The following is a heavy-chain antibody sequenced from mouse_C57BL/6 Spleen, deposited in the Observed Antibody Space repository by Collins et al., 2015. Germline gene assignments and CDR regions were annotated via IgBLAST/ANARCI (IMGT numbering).Heavy chain of an antibody. CDR1: GFTFSDYG. Sequence: EVQLVESGGGLVKPGGSLKLSCAASGFTFSDYGMHWVRQAPEKGLEWVAHISSGSSTIYYVDTVKGRFTISRDNAKNTLFLQMTSLRSEDTAMYHCVREDYYGSSQLAYWGQGSLVTVSA. CDR3: VREDYYGSSQLAY. J-gene: IGHJ3*01. CDR2: ISSGSSTI. D-gene: IGHD1-1*01. V-gene: IGHV5-17*01.